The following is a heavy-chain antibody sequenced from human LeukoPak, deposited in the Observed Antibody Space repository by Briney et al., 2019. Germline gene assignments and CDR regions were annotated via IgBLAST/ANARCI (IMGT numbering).Heavy chain of an antibody. CDR3: ARVSYYDFWGHVFDI. CDR1: GGSISIYY. D-gene: IGHD3-3*01. CDR2: IYTSGST. J-gene: IGHJ3*02. Sequence: SETLSLTCAVSGGSISIYYWSWIRQPAGKGLGWGGRIYTSGSTNYNPSLTSRVTMSVDTSKTQFSLKLSSVTAADTAVYYCARVSYYDFWGHVFDIWGQGTMVTVSS. V-gene: IGHV4-4*07.